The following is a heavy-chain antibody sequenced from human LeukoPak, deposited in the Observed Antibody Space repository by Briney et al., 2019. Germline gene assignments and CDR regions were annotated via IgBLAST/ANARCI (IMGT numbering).Heavy chain of an antibody. CDR1: GFTFSSYA. D-gene: IGHD3-3*01. J-gene: IGHJ1*01. Sequence: GGSLRLSCAVSGFTFSSYAMSWVRQAPGKGLEWVSAISGSGGSTYYADSVKGRFTISRDNSKNTLYLQMNSLRAEDTAVYYCAKFDSDFWSGYPPHFQHWGQGTLVTVSS. CDR3: AKFDSDFWSGYPPHFQH. V-gene: IGHV3-23*01. CDR2: ISGSGGST.